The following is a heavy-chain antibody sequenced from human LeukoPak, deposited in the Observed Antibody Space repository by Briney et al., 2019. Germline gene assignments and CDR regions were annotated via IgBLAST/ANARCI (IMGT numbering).Heavy chain of an antibody. CDR3: ARANRITMVRYFDY. CDR1: GGTFSGYA. Sequence: SVKVSCKASGGTFSGYAISWVRQAPGQGLEWMGGIIPIFGTANYAQKFQGRVTITADKSTSTAYMELSSLRSEDTAVYYCARANRITMVRYFDYWGQGTLVTVSS. D-gene: IGHD3-10*01. J-gene: IGHJ4*02. V-gene: IGHV1-69*06. CDR2: IIPIFGTA.